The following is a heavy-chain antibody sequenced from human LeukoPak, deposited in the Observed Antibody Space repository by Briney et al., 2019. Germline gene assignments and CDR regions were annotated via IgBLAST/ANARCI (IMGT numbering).Heavy chain of an antibody. J-gene: IGHJ4*02. CDR2: IRNDGSQT. CDR3: AEEGKLQVAGVFEY. Sequence: PGGSLRLSCLASGFTFGTTGMHWVRQAPGKGLEWVAFIRNDGSQTYYIDSVRGRFTISRDHSKNTLSLQMNSLRGEDTAVYYCAEEGKLQVAGVFEYWGQGTLVIVSS. D-gene: IGHD6-19*01. V-gene: IGHV3-30*02. CDR1: GFTFGTTG.